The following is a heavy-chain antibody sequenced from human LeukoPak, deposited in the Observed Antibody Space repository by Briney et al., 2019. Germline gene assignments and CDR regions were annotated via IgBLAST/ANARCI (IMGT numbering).Heavy chain of an antibody. J-gene: IGHJ4*02. Sequence: SETLSLTCSVSGDSLSSTKYYCGWVRQPPGKGLESIGGFYFSGNTYHTPSLKSRVTVSVDTAKNQFSLKMTSVTAADTAVYYCASGLAVGGVPDCWGQGTLVTVSS. D-gene: IGHD2-8*02. CDR1: GDSLSSTKYY. CDR2: FYFSGNT. CDR3: ASGLAVGGVPDC. V-gene: IGHV4-39*01.